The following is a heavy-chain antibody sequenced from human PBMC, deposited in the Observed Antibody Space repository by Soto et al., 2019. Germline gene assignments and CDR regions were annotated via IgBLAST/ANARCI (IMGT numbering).Heavy chain of an antibody. CDR3: AKQGGYRTNCFYSGMGV. Sequence: GGSLRLSCAASGFTFSSYAMSWVRQAPGKGLEWVSAISGSGGSTYCADSVKGRFTISRDNSKNTLYLQMNSLRAEDTAVYYCAKQGGYRTNCFYSGMGVWGQGTTVTVSS. J-gene: IGHJ6*02. V-gene: IGHV3-23*01. CDR2: ISGSGGST. CDR1: GFTFSSYA. D-gene: IGHD3-22*01.